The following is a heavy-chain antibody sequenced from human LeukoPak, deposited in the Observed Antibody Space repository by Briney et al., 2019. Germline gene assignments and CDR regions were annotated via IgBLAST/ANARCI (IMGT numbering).Heavy chain of an antibody. CDR2: INSDGSST. CDR3: ARVARGSGWYTPGDY. V-gene: IGHV3-74*01. J-gene: IGHJ4*02. CDR1: GFTFSSYW. Sequence: GGSLRLSCAASGFTFSSYWMHWVRQAPGKGLVWVSRINSDGSSTSYADSVKGRFTISRDNAKNTLYLQMNSLRAEDTAVYYCARVARGSGWYTPGDYWGQGTLVTVSS. D-gene: IGHD6-19*01.